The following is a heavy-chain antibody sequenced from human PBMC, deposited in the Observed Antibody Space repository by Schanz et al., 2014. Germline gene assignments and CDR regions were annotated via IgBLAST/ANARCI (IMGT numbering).Heavy chain of an antibody. J-gene: IGHJ6*02. CDR3: VRDAGWAFGDYHDMDV. CDR2: TSPYNGHT. CDR1: GYPFSCFD. V-gene: IGHV1-18*01. D-gene: IGHD3-10*01. Sequence: HLLHSRAASRKPGDSLRLSCEASGYPFSCFDIHRFPQPPGQGFEWMGWTSPYNGHTEYGKKFQGRFTMTTDTSTTTAYLELRSLTSDDTAVYYCVRDAGWAFGDYHDMDVWGQGTSVTVSS.